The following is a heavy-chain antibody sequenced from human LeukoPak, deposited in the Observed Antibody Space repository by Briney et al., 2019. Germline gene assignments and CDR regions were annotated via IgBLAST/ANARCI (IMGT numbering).Heavy chain of an antibody. CDR3: ARKSASGNYPLDY. V-gene: IGHV3-23*01. J-gene: IGHJ4*02. Sequence: GGSLRPSCAASGFNFGSYSMTWVRQAPGKGLEWVSVISADGATTFYADSVKGRFTISRDNAKNTVFLQMSSLRAEDTALYYCARKSASGNYPLDYWGQGTLVTVSS. CDR1: GFNFGSYS. CDR2: ISADGATT. D-gene: IGHD3-10*01.